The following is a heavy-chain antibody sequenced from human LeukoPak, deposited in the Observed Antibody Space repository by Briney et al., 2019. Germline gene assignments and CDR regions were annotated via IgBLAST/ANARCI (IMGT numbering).Heavy chain of an antibody. CDR1: GFTFRNYV. D-gene: IGHD3-16*01. CDR3: ARDTRGARDNYFDY. Sequence: PGGSLRLSCAASGFTFRNYVIHWVRQAPGKGLEWVAVISYDGSNKYYADSVKGRFTISRDNSKNTPYLQMNSLRAEDTAVYYCARDTRGARDNYFDYWGQGTLVTVSS. CDR2: ISYDGSNK. V-gene: IGHV3-30-3*01. J-gene: IGHJ4*02.